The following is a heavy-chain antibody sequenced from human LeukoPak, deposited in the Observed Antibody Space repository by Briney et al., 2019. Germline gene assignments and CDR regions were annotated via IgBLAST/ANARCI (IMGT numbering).Heavy chain of an antibody. D-gene: IGHD3-10*01. CDR3: ARGGVNYKIAGP. J-gene: IGHJ5*02. V-gene: IGHV4-59*01. Sequence: SETLSLTCTVSGGSITSYYWSWIRRPPGKGLEWIGYIYYSGSTNYNPSLKSRVTISVDTSKNQFSLKLSSVTAADTAVYYCARGGVNYKIAGPWGQGALVTVSS. CDR1: GGSITSYY. CDR2: IYYSGST.